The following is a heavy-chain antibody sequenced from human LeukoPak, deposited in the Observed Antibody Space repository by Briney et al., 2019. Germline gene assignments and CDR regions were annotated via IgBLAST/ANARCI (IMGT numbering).Heavy chain of an antibody. CDR3: AREGLLRGYFVPNYYYGMDV. Sequence: GGSLRLSCAASGFTFSSYAMHWVRQAPGKGLERVAVISYDGSNKYYADSVKGRFTISRDNSKNTLYLQMNSLRAEDTAVYYCAREGLLRGYFVPNYYYGMDVWGQGTTVTVSS. CDR2: ISYDGSNK. CDR1: GFTFSSYA. J-gene: IGHJ6*02. V-gene: IGHV3-30-3*01. D-gene: IGHD3-3*01.